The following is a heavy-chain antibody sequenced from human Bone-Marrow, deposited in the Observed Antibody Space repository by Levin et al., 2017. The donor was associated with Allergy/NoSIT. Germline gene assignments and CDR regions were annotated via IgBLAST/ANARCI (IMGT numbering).Heavy chain of an antibody. V-gene: IGHV2-5*01. J-gene: IGHJ5*02. Sequence: SGPTLVKPTQTLTLTCTFSGFSLSTSGVGVGWIRQPPGKALEWLALIYWNDDKRYSPSLKSRLTITKDTSKNQVVLTMTNMDPVDTATYYCAHRRGGYCSSTSCYPGPGWFDPWGQGTLVTVSS. CDR2: IYWNDDK. CDR3: AHRRGGYCSSTSCYPGPGWFDP. D-gene: IGHD2-2*01. CDR1: GFSLSTSGVG.